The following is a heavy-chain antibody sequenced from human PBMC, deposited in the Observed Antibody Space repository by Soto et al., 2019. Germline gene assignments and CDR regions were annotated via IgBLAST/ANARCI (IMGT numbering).Heavy chain of an antibody. CDR1: GYTFTGYY. V-gene: IGHV1-2*04. D-gene: IGHD6-19*01. Sequence: ASVKVSCKASGYTFTGYYMHWVRQAPGQGLEWMGWINPHSGGTNYAQKFQGWVTMTRDTSISTAYLQLSRLRSDDTAVYYCARTLSSGKSDYYYGLHVWGQGTTVTVSS. CDR3: ARTLSSGKSDYYYGLHV. CDR2: INPHSGGT. J-gene: IGHJ6*02.